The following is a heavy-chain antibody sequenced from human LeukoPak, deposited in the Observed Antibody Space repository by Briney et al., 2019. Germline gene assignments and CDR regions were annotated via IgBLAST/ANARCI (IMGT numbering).Heavy chain of an antibody. V-gene: IGHV4-34*01. D-gene: IGHD1-26*01. Sequence: SETLSLTCAVYGGSFSGYYWSWIRQPPGKGLEWIGEINHSGSTNYNPSLKSRVTISVDTSKNQFSLKLSSVTAADTAVYYCARAGATAWFDPWGQGTLVTVSS. CDR2: INHSGST. CDR3: ARAGATAWFDP. J-gene: IGHJ5*02. CDR1: GGSFSGYY.